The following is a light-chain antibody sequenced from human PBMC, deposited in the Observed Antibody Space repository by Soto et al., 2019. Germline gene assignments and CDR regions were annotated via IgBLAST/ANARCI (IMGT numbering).Light chain of an antibody. CDR1: QSISYR. V-gene: IGKV1-5*03. J-gene: IGKJ1*01. CDR3: QPYDSLWT. CDR2: KAS. Sequence: DIQMTQSPSTLSASVGDRVTITCRASQSISYRLAWYQQKPGKAPKLLIYKASSLESGVPSRFSGSGSGTEFTLTVSSLQPDDFATYYCQPYDSLWTFGQGTKVEI.